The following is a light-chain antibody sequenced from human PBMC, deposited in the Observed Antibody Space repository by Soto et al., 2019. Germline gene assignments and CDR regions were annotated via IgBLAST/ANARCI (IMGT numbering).Light chain of an antibody. Sequence: ALTQPASVSGSPGQSITISCTGTGSDVGTYNYVSWYQHHPGKAPKLMISEVSNRPSGVSDRFSGSKSGNTASLTISGLQAEDEADYYCTLYIRSTTVFGGGTKVTVL. J-gene: IGLJ2*01. V-gene: IGLV2-14*01. CDR2: EVS. CDR1: GSDVGTYNY. CDR3: TLYIRSTTV.